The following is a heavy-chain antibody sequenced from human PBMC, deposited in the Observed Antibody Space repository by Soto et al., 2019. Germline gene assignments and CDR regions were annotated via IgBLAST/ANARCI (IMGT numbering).Heavy chain of an antibody. CDR3: ARRSCSGDSCRQYYYYGFDV. J-gene: IGHJ6*02. D-gene: IGHD2-15*01. CDR1: GYSFTSHR. V-gene: IGHV5-51*01. CDR2: VHPGDSDS. Sequence: GESLKISCRASGYSFTSHRHGWVRQVPGKGLEWMGIVHPGDSDSRYSPPFQGQVTISADKPINNAYLQWSSLKASDTAIYYCARRSCSGDSCRQYYYYGFDVWGQGTTVTVSS.